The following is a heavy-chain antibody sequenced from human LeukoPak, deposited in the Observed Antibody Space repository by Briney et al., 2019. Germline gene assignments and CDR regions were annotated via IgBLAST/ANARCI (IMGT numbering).Heavy chain of an antibody. CDR1: GGSISSYY. V-gene: IGHV4-59*01. CDR3: ARGGRRGWDEDF. Sequence: SETLSLTCTVSGGSISSYYWSWIRQPPGKELEWIGYVYNSGSTNYNPSLKSRVTISVDTSKNQFSLKLRSVTAADTAVYYCARGGRRGWDEDFWGQGTLVTVSS. D-gene: IGHD6-19*01. J-gene: IGHJ4*02. CDR2: VYNSGST.